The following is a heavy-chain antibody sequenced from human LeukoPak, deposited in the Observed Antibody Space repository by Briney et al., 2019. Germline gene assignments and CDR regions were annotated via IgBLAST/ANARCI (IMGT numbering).Heavy chain of an antibody. CDR2: ISWNSGSI. CDR3: AKDYGDYGGVMAFDI. Sequence: GGSLRLSCAASGFTFGDYAMHWVRQAPGKGLEWVSGISWNSGSIGYADSVKGRFTISRDNAKNSLYLQMNSLRAEDTALYYCAKDYGDYGGVMAFDIWGQGTMVTVSS. D-gene: IGHD4-17*01. V-gene: IGHV3-9*01. CDR1: GFTFGDYA. J-gene: IGHJ3*02.